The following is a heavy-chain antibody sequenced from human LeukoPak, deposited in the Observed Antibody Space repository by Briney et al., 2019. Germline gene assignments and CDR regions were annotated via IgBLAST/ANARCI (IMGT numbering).Heavy chain of an antibody. J-gene: IGHJ4*02. Sequence: SETLSLTCTVSGGSISSGSYYWSWIRQPAGKGLEWIGRIYTSGSTNYNPSLKSRVTISVDTSKNQFSLKLSSVTAADTAVYYCARGPGGFGVVNGGWGQGTLVTVSS. CDR2: IYTSGST. CDR3: ARGPGGFGVVNGG. D-gene: IGHD3-3*01. CDR1: GGSISSGSYY. V-gene: IGHV4-61*02.